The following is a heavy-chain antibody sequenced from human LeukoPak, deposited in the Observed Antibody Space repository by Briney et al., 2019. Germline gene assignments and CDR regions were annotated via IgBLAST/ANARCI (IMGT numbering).Heavy chain of an antibody. J-gene: IGHJ4*02. CDR2: IDWDDDK. D-gene: IGHD3-22*01. CDR3: ARVQYYYDSSGKRYYFDY. CDR1: GFSLSTSGMC. Sequence: SGPTLVNPTQTLTLTCTFYGFSLSTSGMCVSWIRQPPGKALEWLARIDWDDDKYYSTSLKTRLTISKDISKNQVVLTMTNMDPVDTATYYCARVQYYYDSSGKRYYFDYWGQGTLVTVSS. V-gene: IGHV2-70*11.